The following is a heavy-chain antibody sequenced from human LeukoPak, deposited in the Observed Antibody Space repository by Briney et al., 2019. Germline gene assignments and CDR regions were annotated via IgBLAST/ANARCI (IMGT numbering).Heavy chain of an antibody. D-gene: IGHD6-13*01. CDR1: GFSFNNYA. CDR2: IKSKTDGGTT. J-gene: IGHJ4*02. CDR3: TKAADY. V-gene: IGHV3-15*01. Sequence: PGGSLRLSCAASGFSFNNYAMTWVRQAPGKGLEWVGRIKSKTDGGTTDYAAPVKGRFTISRDDSKNTLYLQMNSLNTEDTAVYYCTKAADYWGQGTLVTVSS.